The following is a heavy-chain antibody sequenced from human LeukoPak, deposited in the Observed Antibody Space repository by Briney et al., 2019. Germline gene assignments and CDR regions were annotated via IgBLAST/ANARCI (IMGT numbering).Heavy chain of an antibody. D-gene: IGHD3-10*01. CDR2: IYTSGST. J-gene: IGHJ4*02. CDR1: GGSISSGSDY. Sequence: SETLSLTCTVSGGSISSGSDYWSWIRRPAGKGLEWIGRIYTSGSTNYNPSLKSRVTMSVDTSTTQFSLKLSSVTAADTAVYYCAREGRYYGSGSYGGSDYWGQGTLVTVSS. V-gene: IGHV4-61*02. CDR3: AREGRYYGSGSYGGSDY.